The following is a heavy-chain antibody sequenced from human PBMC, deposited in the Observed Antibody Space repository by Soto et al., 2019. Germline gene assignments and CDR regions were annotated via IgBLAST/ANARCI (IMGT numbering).Heavy chain of an antibody. CDR1: GYTFTSYA. J-gene: IGHJ4*02. CDR2: INAGNGNT. CDR3: ARSSGQYGEPAGDY. Sequence: ASVKVSCKASGYTFTSYAMHWVRQAPGQRLEWMGWINAGNGNTKYSQKFQGRVTITRDTSASTAYMELSSLRSEDTAVYYCARSSGQYGEPAGDYWGQGNLVTVSS. D-gene: IGHD3-10*01. V-gene: IGHV1-3*01.